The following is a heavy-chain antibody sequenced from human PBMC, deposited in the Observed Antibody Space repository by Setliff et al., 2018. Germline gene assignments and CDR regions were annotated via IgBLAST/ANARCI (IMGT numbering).Heavy chain of an antibody. CDR1: GYSISSGYY. Sequence: PSETLSLTCAVSGYSISSGYYWSWVRQPPGRGLEWIGEIYHSGSTNYNYGASLKSRVTISLDKSKNQFSLKLSSVTAADTAVYYCAGHYDFWSGSPDYWGQGTLVTVSS. CDR3: AGHYDFWSGSPDY. D-gene: IGHD3-3*01. V-gene: IGHV4-4*02. J-gene: IGHJ4*02. CDR2: IYHSGST.